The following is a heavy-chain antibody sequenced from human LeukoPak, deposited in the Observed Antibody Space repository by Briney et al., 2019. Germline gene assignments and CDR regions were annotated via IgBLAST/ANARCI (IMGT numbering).Heavy chain of an antibody. CDR2: INPSGGST. J-gene: IGHJ5*02. Sequence: ASVKVSCKASGYTFTSYYMHWVRQAPGQGLEWMGIINPSGGSTSYAQKFQGRVTMTRDMSTTTDYMELSSLRSEDTAVYYCARDNSVGDIAWRFDPWGQGTLVTVSS. D-gene: IGHD3-16*02. V-gene: IGHV1-46*01. CDR1: GYTFTSYY. CDR3: ARDNSVGDIAWRFDP.